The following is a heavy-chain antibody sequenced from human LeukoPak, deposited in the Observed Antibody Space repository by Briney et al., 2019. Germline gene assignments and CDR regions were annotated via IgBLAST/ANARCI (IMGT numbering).Heavy chain of an antibody. CDR2: ISYDGSNK. Sequence: GGSLRLSCAASGFTFSSYGMPWVRQAPGKGLEWVAVISYDGSNKYYADSVKGRFTISRDNSKNTLYLQMNSLRAEDTAVYYCARALDTVGATDAFDIWGQGTMVTVSS. D-gene: IGHD1-26*01. V-gene: IGHV3-30*03. CDR3: ARALDTVGATDAFDI. J-gene: IGHJ3*02. CDR1: GFTFSSYG.